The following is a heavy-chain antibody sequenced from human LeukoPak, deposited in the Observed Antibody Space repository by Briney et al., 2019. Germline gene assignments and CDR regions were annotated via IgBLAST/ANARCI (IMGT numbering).Heavy chain of an antibody. D-gene: IGHD1-7*01. J-gene: IGHJ6*02. V-gene: IGHV3-7*02. CDR1: GFMSSSYW. CDR3: ARGGTGTDHYYYGMDV. Sequence: PGGSLRLSCEASGFMSSSYWMSWVRQAPGKGLEWVANIKEDGSDKNYVDSVKGRFTISRDNAKNSVFLQMNSLRAEDTAVYYCARGGTGTDHYYYGMDVWGQGTTVTVSS. CDR2: IKEDGSDK.